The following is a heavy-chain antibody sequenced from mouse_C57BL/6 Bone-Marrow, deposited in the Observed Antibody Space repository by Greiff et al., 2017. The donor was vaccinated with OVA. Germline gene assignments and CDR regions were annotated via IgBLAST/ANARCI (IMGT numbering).Heavy chain of an antibody. D-gene: IGHD2-4*01. Sequence: EVQGVESGGGLVKPGGSLKLSCAASGFTFSSYAMSWVRQTPEKRLEWVATISDGGSYTYYPDNVKGRFTISRDNAKNNLYLQMSHLKSEDTAMYYCAREDDYDGGAWFAYWGQGTLVTVSA. CDR2: ISDGGSYT. J-gene: IGHJ3*01. CDR3: AREDDYDGGAWFAY. CDR1: GFTFSSYA. V-gene: IGHV5-4*01.